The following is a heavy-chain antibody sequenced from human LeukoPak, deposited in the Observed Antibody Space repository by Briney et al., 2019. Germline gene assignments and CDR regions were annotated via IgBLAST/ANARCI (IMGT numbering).Heavy chain of an antibody. V-gene: IGHV1-18*01. Sequence: ASVKVSCKASGGTFGSYAISWVRQAPGQGLEWMGWISAYNGNTNYAQKLQGRVTMTTDTSTSTAYMELRSLRSDDTAVYYCATSRPSYGANDYWGQGTLVTVSS. J-gene: IGHJ4*02. D-gene: IGHD4-17*01. CDR2: ISAYNGNT. CDR1: GGTFGSYA. CDR3: ATSRPSYGANDY.